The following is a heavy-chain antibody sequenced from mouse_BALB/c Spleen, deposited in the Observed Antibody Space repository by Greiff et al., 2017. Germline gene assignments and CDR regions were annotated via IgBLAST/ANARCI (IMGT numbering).Heavy chain of an antibody. J-gene: IGHJ4*01. Sequence: VQLQQSGAELMKPGASVKISCKATGYTFSSYWIEWVKQRPGHGLEWIGEILPGSGSTNYNEKFKGKATFTADTSSNTAYMQLSSLTSEDSAVYDCARGGIRYAMDYWGQGTSVTVSS. V-gene: IGHV1-9*01. CDR3: ARGGIRYAMDY. D-gene: IGHD2-4*01. CDR2: ILPGSGST. CDR1: GYTFSSYW.